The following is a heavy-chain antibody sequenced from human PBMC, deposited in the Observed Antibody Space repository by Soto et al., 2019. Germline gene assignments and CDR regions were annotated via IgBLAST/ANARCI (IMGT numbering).Heavy chain of an antibody. CDR1: GFTFSSYS. CDR3: ARSANGSGSYQYNWFDP. Sequence: GGSLRLSCAASGFTFSSYSMNWVRQAPGKGLEWVSSISSSSSYIYYADSVKGRFTISRDNAKNSLYLQMNSLRAEDTAVYYCARSANGSGSYQYNWFDPWGQGTLVTVSS. V-gene: IGHV3-21*01. J-gene: IGHJ5*02. D-gene: IGHD3-10*01. CDR2: ISSSSSYI.